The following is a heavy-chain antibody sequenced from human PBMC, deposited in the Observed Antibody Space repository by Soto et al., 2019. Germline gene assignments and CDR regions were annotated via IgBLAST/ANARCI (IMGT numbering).Heavy chain of an antibody. CDR3: ARVGVGLAAPRVWPY. D-gene: IGHD6-13*01. CDR1: GYTFTSYG. V-gene: IGHV1-18*01. Sequence: QVQLAQSGAEVKKPGASVKVSCQASGYTFTSYGISWVRRAPAQGLEWMAWINPYNGNTKYAEKFLGRVPVTTDTSTATAYMEVRSLTSDDAAVFYCARVGVGLAAPRVWPYWGQGTPVTVSS. J-gene: IGHJ4*02. CDR2: INPYNGNT.